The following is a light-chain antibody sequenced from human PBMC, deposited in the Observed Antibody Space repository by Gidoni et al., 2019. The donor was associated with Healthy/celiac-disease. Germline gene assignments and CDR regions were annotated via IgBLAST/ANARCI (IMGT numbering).Light chain of an antibody. CDR3: MQALQTPVT. V-gene: IGKV2-28*01. Sequence: EIVLTQSPLSVPVTPGETASISCSSSQSLLHSNDYNYLDWYLQKPGQSPQLLIYLGSNRASGVPDRFSGSGSGTDFTLNISRVEAEDVGVYYCMQALQTPVTFGQGTRLEIK. CDR2: LGS. CDR1: QSLLHSNDYNY. J-gene: IGKJ5*01.